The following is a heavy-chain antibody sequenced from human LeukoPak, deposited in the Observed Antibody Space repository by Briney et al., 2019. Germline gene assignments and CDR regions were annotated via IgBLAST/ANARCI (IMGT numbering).Heavy chain of an antibody. CDR2: INHSGST. D-gene: IGHD2-2*01. Sequence: SETLSLTFAVYGGSFSGYYWSWIRQPPGKGLEWIGEINHSGSTNYNPSLKSRVTISVHTSKNQFSLKLSSVTAADTAVYYCARAVTRRYCSSTSCRRFDYWGQGTLVTVSS. CDR1: GGSFSGYY. CDR3: ARAVTRRYCSSTSCRRFDY. V-gene: IGHV4-34*01. J-gene: IGHJ4*02.